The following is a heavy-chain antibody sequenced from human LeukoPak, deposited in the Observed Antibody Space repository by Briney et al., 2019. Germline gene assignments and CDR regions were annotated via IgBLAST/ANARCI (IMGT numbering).Heavy chain of an antibody. J-gene: IGHJ4*02. CDR1: GFTFSSYE. CDR2: IGSSGSTI. V-gene: IGHV3-48*03. Sequence: GGSLRLSCAASGFTFSSYEMNWVRRAPGKGLEWVSYIGSSGSTIYYADSVKGRFTISRDNAKNSLYLQMNSLRAEDTAVYYCARVRSGRSLGELSFDYRGQGTLVTVSS. D-gene: IGHD3-16*02. CDR3: ARVRSGRSLGELSFDY.